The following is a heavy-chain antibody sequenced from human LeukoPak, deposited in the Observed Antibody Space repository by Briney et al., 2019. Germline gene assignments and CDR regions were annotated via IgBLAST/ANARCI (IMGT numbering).Heavy chain of an antibody. J-gene: IGHJ4*02. CDR2: ISAYSGNA. V-gene: IGHV1-18*01. D-gene: IGHD3-16*01. CDR3: ARDHYEYVWGSLSPIDY. Sequence: ASVKVSCKASGYTVTSYGINWVRQAPGQGLEWMGWISAYSGNANYAQKLQGRVTMTTDTSTSTAYMELRSLRSDDTAVYCCARDHYEYVWGSLSPIDYWGQGTLVTVSS. CDR1: GYTVTSYG.